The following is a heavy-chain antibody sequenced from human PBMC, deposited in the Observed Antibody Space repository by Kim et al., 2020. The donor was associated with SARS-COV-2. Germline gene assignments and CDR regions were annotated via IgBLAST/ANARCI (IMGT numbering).Heavy chain of an antibody. CDR1: GFTFSNAW. CDR3: TTISYDSSGYYYVSAFDI. CDR2: IKSKTDGGTT. D-gene: IGHD3-22*01. J-gene: IGHJ3*02. Sequence: GGSLRLSCAASGFTFSNAWMSWVRQAPGKGLEWVGRIKSKTDGGTTDYAAPVKGRFTISRDDSKNTLYLQMNSLKTEDTAVYYCTTISYDSSGYYYVSAFDIWGQGTMVTVSS. V-gene: IGHV3-15*01.